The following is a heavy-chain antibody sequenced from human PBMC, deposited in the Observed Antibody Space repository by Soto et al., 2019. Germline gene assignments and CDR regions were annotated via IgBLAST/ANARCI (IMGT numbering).Heavy chain of an antibody. CDR1: GFTFSSYN. V-gene: IGHV3-48*01. Sequence: EVQLVESGGGLVQPGGSLRLSCAASGFTFSSYNMNWVRQVPGKGLEWVSYISSSSSTIHYADSVKGRFTISRDNAQNSRYLQMNRRRAEDTAVYYCASAKTVQNNPYDSSGYHCDYWGQGTLVTVSS. J-gene: IGHJ4*02. CDR2: ISSSSSTI. D-gene: IGHD3-22*01. CDR3: ASAKTVQNNPYDSSGYHCDY.